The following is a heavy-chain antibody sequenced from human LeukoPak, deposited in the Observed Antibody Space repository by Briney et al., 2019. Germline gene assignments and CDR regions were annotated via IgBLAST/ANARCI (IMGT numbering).Heavy chain of an antibody. CDR2: IHDSGLT. D-gene: IGHD3-22*01. CDR1: GGSITTYY. V-gene: IGHV4-59*01. Sequence: SETLSLICSVSGGSITTYYWSWIRQSPGKRLEWIAYIHDSGLTDYNPSLRSRGLISIDTSKNQFFLRLTSVTAADTAVYYCARGTMIVPQDIWGQGTMVTVSS. CDR3: ARGTMIVPQDI. J-gene: IGHJ3*02.